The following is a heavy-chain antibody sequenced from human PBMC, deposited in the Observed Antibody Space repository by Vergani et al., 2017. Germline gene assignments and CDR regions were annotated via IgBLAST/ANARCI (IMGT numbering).Heavy chain of an antibody. CDR3: AREGPGRKAVTSMYYYMDV. D-gene: IGHD4-11*01. Sequence: QVQLVQSGTEVKKPGSSVKVSCKASGGTFSSYTISWVRQAPGQGLEWMGRIIPILGIANYAQKFQGRVTITADKSTSTAYMELSSLRSEDTAVYYCAREGPGRKAVTSMYYYMDVWGKGP. V-gene: IGHV1-69*04. CDR2: IIPILGIA. J-gene: IGHJ6*03. CDR1: GGTFSSYT.